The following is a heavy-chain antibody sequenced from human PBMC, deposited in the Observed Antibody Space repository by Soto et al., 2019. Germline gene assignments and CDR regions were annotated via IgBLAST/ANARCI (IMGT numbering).Heavy chain of an antibody. Sequence: PSETLSLTCTVSGGSISGYYWTWIRQPPGEGLQWIGFFYYSGGTNYNPSSGVTNYNPSLRSRVTISLDTSKKHFSLKLSSVTAADTAVYYCARALWFGGNKNWFDPWGQGTLVTVSS. CDR2: FYYSGGTNYNPSSGVT. J-gene: IGHJ5*02. CDR3: ARALWFGGNKNWFDP. V-gene: IGHV4-59*01. D-gene: IGHD3-10*01. CDR1: GGSISGYY.